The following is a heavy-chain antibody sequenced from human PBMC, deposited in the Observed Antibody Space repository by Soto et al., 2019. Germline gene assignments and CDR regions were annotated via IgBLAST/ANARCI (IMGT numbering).Heavy chain of an antibody. Sequence: EVQLLESGGGLVQPGGSLRLSCAASGFTFSSYAMSWVRQAPGKGLEWVSGISGSGGSTYYADSVKGRFTIPRDNSKNTLYLQMNSLRAEDTAVYYCAKDPSDIVVVPAADYGDYTGYWGQGTLVTVSS. V-gene: IGHV3-23*01. CDR3: AKDPSDIVVVPAADYGDYTGY. CDR2: ISGSGGST. CDR1: GFTFSSYA. J-gene: IGHJ4*02. D-gene: IGHD2-2*01.